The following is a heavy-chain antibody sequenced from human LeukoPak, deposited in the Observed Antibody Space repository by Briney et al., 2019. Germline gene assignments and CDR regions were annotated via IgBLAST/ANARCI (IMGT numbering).Heavy chain of an antibody. CDR3: AKDKSDTAMVPWYLAFRDY. D-gene: IGHD5-18*01. Sequence: PGGSLRLSCAASGFTFSSYAMSWVRQAPGKGLEWVSAISGSGGSTYYADSVKGRFTISRDNSKNTLYLQMNSLRAEDTAVYYCAKDKSDTAMVPWYLAFRDYWGPGTLVTVSS. CDR2: ISGSGGST. V-gene: IGHV3-23*01. J-gene: IGHJ4*02. CDR1: GFTFSSYA.